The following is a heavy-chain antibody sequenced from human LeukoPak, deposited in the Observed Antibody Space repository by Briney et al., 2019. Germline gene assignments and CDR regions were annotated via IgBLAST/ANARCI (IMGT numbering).Heavy chain of an antibody. V-gene: IGHV1-69*01. CDR1: GGTFSSYA. D-gene: IGHD4-17*01. CDR3: AGPRKPYGDYVPNYYYYYYMDV. J-gene: IGHJ6*03. CDR2: IIPIFGTA. Sequence: VASVKVSCKASGGTFSSYAISWVRQAPGQGLEWMGGIIPIFGTANYAQKFQGRVTITADESTSTAYMELSSLRSEDTAVYYCAGPRKPYGDYVPNYYYYYYMDVWGKGTTVTISS.